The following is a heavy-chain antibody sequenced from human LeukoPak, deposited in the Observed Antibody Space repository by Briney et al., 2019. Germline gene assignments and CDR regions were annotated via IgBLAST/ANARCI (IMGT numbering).Heavy chain of an antibody. CDR1: GFTFSSYG. D-gene: IGHD5-18*01. CDR3: ARIRPPGDYYYYGMDV. V-gene: IGHV3-33*01. CDR2: ICYDGSNK. J-gene: IGHJ6*02. Sequence: GGSLRLSCAASGFTFSSYGMHWVRQAPGKGLEWVAVICYDGSNKYYADSVKGRFTISRDNSKNTLYLQMNSLRAEDTAVYYCARIRPPGDYYYYGMDVWGQGTTVTVSS.